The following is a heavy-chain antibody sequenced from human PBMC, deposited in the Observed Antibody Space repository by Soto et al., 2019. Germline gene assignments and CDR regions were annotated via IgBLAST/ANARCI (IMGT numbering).Heavy chain of an antibody. CDR1: GFTFDDYA. V-gene: IGHV3-9*01. D-gene: IGHD6-6*01. CDR3: AKDNKYSSSSLYYYGMDV. J-gene: IGHJ6*02. Sequence: GGSLRLSCAASGFTFDDYAMHWVRQAPGKGLEWVSGISWNSGSIGYADSVKGRFTISRDNAKNSLYLQMNSLRAEDTALYYCAKDNKYSSSSLYYYGMDVWGQGTTVTVSS. CDR2: ISWNSGSI.